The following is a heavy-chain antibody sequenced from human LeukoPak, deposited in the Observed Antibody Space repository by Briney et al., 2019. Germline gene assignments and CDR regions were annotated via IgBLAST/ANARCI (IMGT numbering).Heavy chain of an antibody. D-gene: IGHD3-10*01. J-gene: IGHJ4*02. CDR1: GFTFSSYA. V-gene: IGHV3-23*01. CDR3: AKDDQPLYYYGSGSYYRD. Sequence: GGSLRLSCAASGFTFSSYAMSWVRQAPGKGLEWVSAISGSGGSTYYADSVKGRFTISRDNSKNTLYLQMNSLRAEDTAVYYCAKDDQPLYYYGSGSYYRDWGQGTLVTASS. CDR2: ISGSGGST.